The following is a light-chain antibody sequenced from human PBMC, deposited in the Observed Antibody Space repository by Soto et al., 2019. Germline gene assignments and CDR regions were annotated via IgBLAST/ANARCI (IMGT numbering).Light chain of an antibody. CDR2: AAS. J-gene: IGKJ5*01. CDR3: QQYYSYPIT. Sequence: AIRMTQSPSSVSASTGDRVTITCRASQGISSYLAWYQQIPGKAPKLLIYAASTLQSGVPSRFSGSGSGTDFTLTISCLQSEDFATYYCQQYYSYPITFGQGTRLEIK. V-gene: IGKV1-8*01. CDR1: QGISSY.